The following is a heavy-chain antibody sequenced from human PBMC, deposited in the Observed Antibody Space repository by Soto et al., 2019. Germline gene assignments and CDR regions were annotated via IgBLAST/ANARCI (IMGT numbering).Heavy chain of an antibody. CDR3: ARLGPLDRAY. CDR1: GASISRYY. V-gene: IGHV4-59*01. CDR2: LYNTGST. D-gene: IGHD3-10*01. J-gene: IGHJ4*02. Sequence: SETLSLTCTVSGASISRYYWSWIRQSPGKGLEWIGYLYNTGSTIYNPSLKSRVTISVDTSKNQFSLKMNSVTAADTAVYYCARLGPLDRAYWGQGTLVTVSS.